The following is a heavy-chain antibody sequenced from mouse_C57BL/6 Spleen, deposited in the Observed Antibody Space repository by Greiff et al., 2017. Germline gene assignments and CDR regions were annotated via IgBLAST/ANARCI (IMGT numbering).Heavy chain of an antibody. J-gene: IGHJ3*01. CDR3: ARGGYYYCSSYDWFAY. V-gene: IGHV1-59*01. Sequence: QVQLQQPGAELVRPGTSVKLSCKASGYTFTSYWMHWVKQRPGQGLEWIGVIDPSDSYTNYNQQFKGKATLTVDTSSSPAYMQLSSLTSEDSAVYYCARGGYYYCSSYDWFAYWGQGTLVTVSA. CDR1: GYTFTSYW. CDR2: IDPSDSYT. D-gene: IGHD1-1*01.